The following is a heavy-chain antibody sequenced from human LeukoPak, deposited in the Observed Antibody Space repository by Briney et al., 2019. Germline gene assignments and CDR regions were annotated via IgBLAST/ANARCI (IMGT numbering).Heavy chain of an antibody. CDR2: IIPIFGTA. Sequence: GSSVKVSCKASGGTFSSYAISWVRQAPGQGLEWMGGIIPIFGTANYAQKFQGRVTITRDTSASTAYMELSSLRSEDTAVYYCAREALQYYYDSSGYWFDPWGQGTLVTVSS. CDR3: AREALQYYYDSSGYWFDP. V-gene: IGHV1-69*05. CDR1: GGTFSSYA. J-gene: IGHJ5*02. D-gene: IGHD3-22*01.